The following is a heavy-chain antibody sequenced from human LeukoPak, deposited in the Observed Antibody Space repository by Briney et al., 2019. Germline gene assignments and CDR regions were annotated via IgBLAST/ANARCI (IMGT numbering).Heavy chain of an antibody. Sequence: GGSLRLSCVASAFTFSDYYMTWIRQTPGKGLEWVSYISSRGYSIHYADSVKGRFTISRDNSNNSLYLQMNSLRAEDTAVYYCARGKRSYDSWGQGTLVTVSS. J-gene: IGHJ4*02. CDR2: ISSRGYSI. CDR3: ARGKRSYDS. V-gene: IGHV3-11*01. CDR1: AFTFSDYY.